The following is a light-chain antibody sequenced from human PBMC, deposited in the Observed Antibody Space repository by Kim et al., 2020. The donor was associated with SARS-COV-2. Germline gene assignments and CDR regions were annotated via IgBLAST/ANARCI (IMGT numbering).Light chain of an antibody. CDR2: DNN. Sequence: QSVLTQPPSVSAAPGQKVTISCSGSSSNIGNNSVSWYQRVPGTAPKLLIYDNNKRPSEIPDRFSGSKFGTSATLGITGLVTGDEADYYCGTWDSSLSAGVFGGGTQLTVL. CDR1: SSNIGNNS. CDR3: GTWDSSLSAGV. J-gene: IGLJ2*01. V-gene: IGLV1-51*01.